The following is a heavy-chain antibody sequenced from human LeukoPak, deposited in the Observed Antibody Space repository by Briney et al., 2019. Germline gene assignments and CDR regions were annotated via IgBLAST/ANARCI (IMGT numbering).Heavy chain of an antibody. V-gene: IGHV4-34*01. CDR3: ARGPRKGEGIAARPRGTKFGY. CDR1: GGSFSGYY. D-gene: IGHD6-6*01. CDR2: INHSGST. J-gene: IGHJ4*02. Sequence: SETLSLTCAVYGGSFSGYYWSWIRQPPGQGLEWMGEINHSGSTNYNPSLKSRVTISVDSSKDQFSLRLSSVPAPDTAVYSCARGPRKGEGIAARPRGTKFGYWGQGTLVTVSS.